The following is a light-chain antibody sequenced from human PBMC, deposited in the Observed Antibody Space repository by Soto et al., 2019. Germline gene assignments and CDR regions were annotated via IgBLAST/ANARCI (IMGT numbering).Light chain of an antibody. J-gene: IGLJ3*02. V-gene: IGLV4-69*01. CDR1: SGYSSFA. CDR2: LNSDGSH. CDR3: QTWGTGIRV. Sequence: QPVLTQSSSASASLGASVKLTCTLSSGYSSFAIAWHQQQPEKGPRYLMKLNSDGSHSKGDGIPDRFSGSSSGAERYLTISSLQSEDEADYYCQTWGTGIRVFGGGTQLTVL.